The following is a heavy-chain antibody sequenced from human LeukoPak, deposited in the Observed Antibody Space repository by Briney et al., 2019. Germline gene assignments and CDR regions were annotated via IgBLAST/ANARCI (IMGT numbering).Heavy chain of an antibody. Sequence: SGPTLRNPTQPLTLTFTFSGFSLSTTGVGGGWIRQPPVKALEGLALINSNDDKSYSPSLKSRLTISRDTSKNQVVLTIANMDPADTATYYCAHRPSGMAAVSFESWGQGNLVTVSS. CDR3: AHRPSGMAAVSFES. CDR2: INSNDDK. CDR1: GFSLSTTGVG. J-gene: IGHJ4*02. D-gene: IGHD6-13*01. V-gene: IGHV2-5*01.